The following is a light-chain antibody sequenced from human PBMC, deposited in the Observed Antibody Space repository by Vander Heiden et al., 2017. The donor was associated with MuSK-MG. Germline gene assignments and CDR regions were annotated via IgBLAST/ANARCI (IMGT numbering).Light chain of an antibody. V-gene: IGLV3-21*02. CDR1: NIGYRS. CDR3: QVWDSNTVV. Sequence: SHVVTQPPSVSVAPGQTAVIHCGGDNIGYRSAHWYQQKPGQAPVLVVHDDSDRPSGIPERFSDYKSGNTATLTISRVEAGDEADYYCQVWDSNTVVFGGGTKLTVL. J-gene: IGLJ2*01. CDR2: DDS.